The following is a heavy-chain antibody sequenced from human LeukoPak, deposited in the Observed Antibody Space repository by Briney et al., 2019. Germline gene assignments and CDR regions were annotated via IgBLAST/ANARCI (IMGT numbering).Heavy chain of an antibody. CDR1: GFTFTTYG. CDR2: IRNDGSNK. J-gene: IGHJ4*02. Sequence: GGSLRLSCAASGFTFTTYGMHWVRQAPGKGLEWVAFIRNDGSNKYYADSVKGRFTISRDNAKNSLYLQMNSLRAEDTAVYYCARDLYYYGSGSYDYWGQGTLVTVSS. CDR3: ARDLYYYGSGSYDY. V-gene: IGHV3-30*02. D-gene: IGHD3-10*01.